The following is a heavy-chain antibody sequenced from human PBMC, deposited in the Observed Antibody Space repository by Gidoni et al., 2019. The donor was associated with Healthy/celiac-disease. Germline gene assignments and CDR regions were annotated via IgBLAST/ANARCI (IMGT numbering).Heavy chain of an antibody. Sequence: EVQLVESGGGLVQPGRSLRLSCAASGFTFDDYAMHWVRQAPGKGLGWVSGISWNSGSIGYADSVKGRFTISRDNAKNSLYLQMNSLRAEDTALYYCAKVDYYDSSVLGAFDIWGQGTMVTVSS. CDR3: AKVDYYDSSVLGAFDI. D-gene: IGHD3-22*01. J-gene: IGHJ3*02. CDR2: ISWNSGSI. V-gene: IGHV3-9*01. CDR1: GFTFDDYA.